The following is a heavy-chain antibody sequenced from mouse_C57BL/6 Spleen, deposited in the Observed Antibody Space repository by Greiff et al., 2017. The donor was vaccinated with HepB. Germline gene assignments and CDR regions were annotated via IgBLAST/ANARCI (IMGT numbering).Heavy chain of an antibody. V-gene: IGHV8-8*01. Sequence: QVTLKESGPGILQPSQTLSLTCSFSGFSLSTSGMGVGWIRQPSGKGLEWLAHIWWDDDKYYNPALKSRLIIAKDTSKNQVFIKIANVDTAVTATYYCARIGHYCGSSPYYYAMDYWGQGTSVTVSS. CDR2: IWWDDDK. CDR1: GFSLSTSGMG. D-gene: IGHD1-1*01. CDR3: ARIGHYCGSSPYYYAMDY. J-gene: IGHJ4*01.